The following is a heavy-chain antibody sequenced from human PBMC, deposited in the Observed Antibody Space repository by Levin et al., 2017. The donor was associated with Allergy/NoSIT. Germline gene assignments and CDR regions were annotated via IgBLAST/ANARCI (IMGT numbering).Heavy chain of an antibody. V-gene: IGHV4-4*02. J-gene: IGHJ4*02. CDR2: IYYSGST. Sequence: SQTLSLTCAVSGGSISSSNWWSWVRQPPGKGLEWIGEIYYSGSTNYNPSLKSRVTISVDKSKKQFSLKLSSVTAADTAMYYCARREVVAANRWGGFDYWGQGTLVTVSS. D-gene: IGHD2-15*01. CDR1: GGSISSSNW. CDR3: ARREVVAANRWGGFDY.